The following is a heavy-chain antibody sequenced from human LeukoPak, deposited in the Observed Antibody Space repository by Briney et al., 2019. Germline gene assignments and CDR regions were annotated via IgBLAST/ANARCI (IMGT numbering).Heavy chain of an antibody. Sequence: ASVKVSCKASGYTFTSYYMHWVRQAPGQGLEWMGIINPSGGSTSYAQKFQGRVTMTRDTSTSTVYMELSSLRSEDTAVYYCATAIYSGYDLFWFDPWGQGTLVTVSS. D-gene: IGHD5-12*01. CDR1: GYTFTSYY. V-gene: IGHV1-46*01. CDR2: INPSGGST. J-gene: IGHJ5*02. CDR3: ATAIYSGYDLFWFDP.